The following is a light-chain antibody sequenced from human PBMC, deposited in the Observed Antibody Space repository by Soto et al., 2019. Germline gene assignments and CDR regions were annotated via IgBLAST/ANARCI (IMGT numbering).Light chain of an antibody. CDR2: GAS. J-gene: IGKJ4*01. Sequence: EIVLTQSPGTLSVSPGEGVTLSCRASQSVRSHLAWYQQKPGQAPRLLIYGASSRATGIPDRFSGSGSGTDFTLTISRLEPEDFAVYYCQQYGSSPPLTFGGGTKVDIK. CDR1: QSVRSH. CDR3: QQYGSSPPLT. V-gene: IGKV3-20*01.